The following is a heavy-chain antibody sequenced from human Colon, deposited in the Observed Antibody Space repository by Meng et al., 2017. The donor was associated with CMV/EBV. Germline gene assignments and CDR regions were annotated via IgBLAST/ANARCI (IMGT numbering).Heavy chain of an antibody. V-gene: IGHV1-2*02. CDR1: GDTLPPYY. CDR2: MLPKTGAL. J-gene: IGHJ4*02. Sequence: QVHLVQVGATVTRPGASVKVSCKSSGDTLPPYYIHWVRQAPGQGLEWVGCMLPKTGALDYAQKFRGRITLTTDTSITTAYMELSGLTSDDTAAYYCIRENWYYDYWGLGTLVTVSS. CDR3: IRENWYYDY. D-gene: IGHD1-1*01.